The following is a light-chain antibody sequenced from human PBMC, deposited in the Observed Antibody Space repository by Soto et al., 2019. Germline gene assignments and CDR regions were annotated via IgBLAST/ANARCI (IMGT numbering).Light chain of an antibody. V-gene: IGLV1-44*01. CDR3: VAWDDRLNGWV. CDR1: NSNSGSNT. Sequence: QLVLIQPPSASGTPGQRVTISCSGRNSNSGSNTVSWYHQVPGTAPKVVIYSSDQRPSGVPDRLSASKSGTSASLAISGLQSADEGDYYCVAWDDRLNGWVFGGGTKVTVL. J-gene: IGLJ3*02. CDR2: SSD.